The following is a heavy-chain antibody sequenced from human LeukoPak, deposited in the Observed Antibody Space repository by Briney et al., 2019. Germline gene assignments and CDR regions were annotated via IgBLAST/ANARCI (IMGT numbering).Heavy chain of an antibody. Sequence: SVKVSCKASGGTFSSYAISWVRQAPGQGLERMGRIIPILGIANYAQKFQGRVTITADKSTSTAYMELSSLRSEDTAVYYCARGGSTIGYYYYYMDVWGKGTTVTVSS. CDR3: ARGGSTIGYYYYYMDV. J-gene: IGHJ6*03. CDR1: GGTFSSYA. CDR2: IIPILGIA. D-gene: IGHD2-2*01. V-gene: IGHV1-69*04.